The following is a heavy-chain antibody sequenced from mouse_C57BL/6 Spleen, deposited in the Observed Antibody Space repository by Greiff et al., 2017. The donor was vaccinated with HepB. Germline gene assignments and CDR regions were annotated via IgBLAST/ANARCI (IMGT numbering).Heavy chain of an antibody. D-gene: IGHD2-3*01. V-gene: IGHV6-3*01. Sequence: EVNLVESGGGLVQPGGSMKLSCVASGFTFSNYWMNWVRQSPEKGLEWVAQIRFKSDNDATHYAVSVKGMFTISRDDSKSSVNLQMNNVSAEDTGIYYCTGEDGFYFAYWGQGTTLTVSS. CDR3: TGEDGFYFAY. CDR1: GFTFSNYW. J-gene: IGHJ2*01. CDR2: IRFKSDNDAT.